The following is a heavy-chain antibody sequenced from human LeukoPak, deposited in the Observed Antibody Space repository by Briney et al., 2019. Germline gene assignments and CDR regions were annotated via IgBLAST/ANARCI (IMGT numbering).Heavy chain of an antibody. CDR1: GYTFTSYG. Sequence: GASVKVSCKASGYTFTSYGISWVRQAAGQGLEWMGWISADNGNTNYAQKLQGRVTMTTDTSTSTAYMELRSLRSDDTAVYYCARGPYSSSWYRGVYNWFDPWGQGTLVTVSS. CDR3: ARGPYSSSWYRGVYNWFDP. CDR2: ISADNGNT. V-gene: IGHV1-18*01. D-gene: IGHD6-13*01. J-gene: IGHJ5*02.